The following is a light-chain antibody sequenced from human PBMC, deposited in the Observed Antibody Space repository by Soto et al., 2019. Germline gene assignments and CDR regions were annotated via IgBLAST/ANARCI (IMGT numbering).Light chain of an antibody. CDR3: QQYNNWPPM. Sequence: EIVLTQSPGTLSLSPGERATLSCRASQSVSSSYLAWYQQKPGQAPRLLIYGASTRATGIPARFSGSGSGTDFTLTITPLEPDDFAVYYCQQYNNWPPMFGQGTKVDIK. CDR2: GAS. CDR1: QSVSSSY. V-gene: IGKV3-20*01. J-gene: IGKJ1*01.